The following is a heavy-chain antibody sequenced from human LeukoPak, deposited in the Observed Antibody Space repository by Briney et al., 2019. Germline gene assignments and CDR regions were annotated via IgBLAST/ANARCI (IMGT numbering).Heavy chain of an antibody. CDR1: GFTVSSNY. CDR3: AREDGLSSFDY. V-gene: IGHV3-66*01. D-gene: IGHD3/OR15-3a*01. CDR2: IYSGGST. Sequence: PGGSLRLSCAASGFTVSSNYMSWVRQAPGKGLEWVSVIYSGGSTYYADSVKGRFTISRDNSKNTLYLQMNSLRAEDTAVYYCAREDGLSSFDYWGQGTLVTVSS. J-gene: IGHJ4*02.